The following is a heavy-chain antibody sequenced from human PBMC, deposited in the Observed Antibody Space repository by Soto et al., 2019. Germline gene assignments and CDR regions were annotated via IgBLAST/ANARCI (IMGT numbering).Heavy chain of an antibody. CDR3: ARHYCSGGGCYYFDN. J-gene: IGHJ4*02. CDR2: MSNSGST. V-gene: IGHV4-59*08. Sequence: QVQLQESGPGLVKSSETLSLTCTVSGGSISSYHWSWIRQPPGKGLEWIGYMSNSGSTNYNPSLKSRVTISVETSKNQFSLQLSSVTAADTAVYYCARHYCSGGGCYYFDNWGQGTLVTVSS. D-gene: IGHD2-15*01. CDR1: GGSISSYH.